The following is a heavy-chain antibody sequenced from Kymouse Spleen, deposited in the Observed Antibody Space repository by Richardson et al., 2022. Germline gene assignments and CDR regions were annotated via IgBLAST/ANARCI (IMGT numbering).Heavy chain of an antibody. CDR1: GGSFSGYY. J-gene: IGHJ4*02. CDR3: ARGYSNSYFDY. CDR2: INHSGST. Sequence: QVQLQQWGAGLLKPSETLSLTCAVYGGSFSGYYWSWIRQPPGKGLEWIGEINHSGSTNYNPSLKSRVTISVDTSKNQFSLKLSSVTAADTAVYYCARGYSNSYFDYWGQGTLVTVSS. V-gene: IGHV4-34*01. D-gene: IGHD4-11,IGHD4-11*01.